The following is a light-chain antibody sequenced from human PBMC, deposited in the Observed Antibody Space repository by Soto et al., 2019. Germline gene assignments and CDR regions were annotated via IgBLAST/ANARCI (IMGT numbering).Light chain of an antibody. V-gene: IGKV3-11*01. Sequence: EIVLTQSPGTLSLSPGERATLSCRASQSVSKYLAWYQQKPGQAPRLLIYDASSRAIGIPARFSGSGSGTDFTLTISSLEPGDFAVYYCQQRSNWPPGYTFGQGTKLEI. CDR3: QQRSNWPPGYT. CDR1: QSVSKY. CDR2: DAS. J-gene: IGKJ2*01.